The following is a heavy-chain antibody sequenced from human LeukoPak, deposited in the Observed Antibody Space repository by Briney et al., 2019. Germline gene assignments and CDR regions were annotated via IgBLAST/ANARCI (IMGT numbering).Heavy chain of an antibody. CDR1: GFTFNSHA. V-gene: IGHV3-23*01. J-gene: IGHJ4*02. D-gene: IGHD2-21*02. CDR2: ITGSGATT. Sequence: PGGSLRLSCAASGFTFNSHAMSWVRQAPGKGLEWVSVITGSGATTYYADSVKGRFTISRDNSKNTLYLQMNSLRAEDTAVYYCAREPKNCSGDCYVLLDYWGQGTLVTVSS. CDR3: AREPKNCSGDCYVLLDY.